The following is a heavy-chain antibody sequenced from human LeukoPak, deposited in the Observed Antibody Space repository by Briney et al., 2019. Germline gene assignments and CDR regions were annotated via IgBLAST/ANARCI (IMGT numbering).Heavy chain of an antibody. Sequence: PSETLSLTCTVSGYSISSGSYWGWIRQPPGKGLEWIGSIHHSGSTYYNPSLKSRVTISVDTSKNQFSLKLSSVTAADTAVYYCARGEYGSGSLWGQGTLVTVSS. CDR2: IHHSGST. CDR1: GYSISSGSY. V-gene: IGHV4-38-2*02. J-gene: IGHJ4*02. CDR3: ARGEYGSGSL. D-gene: IGHD3-10*01.